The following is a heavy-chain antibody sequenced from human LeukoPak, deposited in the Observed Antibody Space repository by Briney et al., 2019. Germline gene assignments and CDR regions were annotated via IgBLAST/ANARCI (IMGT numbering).Heavy chain of an antibody. CDR1: GFTFSSYA. Sequence: QTGGSLRLSCAASGFTFSSYAMSWVRQAPGKGLEWVSAISGSGGSTYYADSVKGRFTISRDNSKNTLYLQMNSLRAEDTAVYYCAKDPRYCSSTSCSNNWFDPWGQGTLVTVSS. CDR3: AKDPRYCSSTSCSNNWFDP. J-gene: IGHJ5*02. CDR2: ISGSGGST. D-gene: IGHD2-2*01. V-gene: IGHV3-23*01.